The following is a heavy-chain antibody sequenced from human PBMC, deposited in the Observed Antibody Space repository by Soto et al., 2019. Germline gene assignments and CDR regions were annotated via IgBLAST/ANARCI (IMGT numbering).Heavy chain of an antibody. D-gene: IGHD2-2*01. CDR1: GFTFDSYA. Sequence: EVQLLESGGGLVQPGGSLRLSCAASGFTFDSYAMTWVRQAPGKGLEWVSAISGSGDSTYYADSVKGRFTISRDNSNNTLYRQMNGLRSEDTAVYYCAKDGIGVSTSCYTAFDYWGQGTLVTVPS. J-gene: IGHJ4*02. V-gene: IGHV3-23*01. CDR2: ISGSGDST. CDR3: AKDGIGVSTSCYTAFDY.